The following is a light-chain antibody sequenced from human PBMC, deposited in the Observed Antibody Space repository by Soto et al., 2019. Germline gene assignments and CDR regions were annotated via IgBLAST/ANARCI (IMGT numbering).Light chain of an antibody. J-gene: IGLJ1*01. CDR1: SGFVGSISI. V-gene: IGLV2-23*01. CDR3: CIYIGATTYV. Sequence: QSALAQPASESGSPGQSITISCTGPSGFVGSISIVSRYQHHTEKALIVMISAGHRRPSRVPVRVSVATSVNSASLTISGLQADNVADYFCCIYIGATTYVFGTGTKFTVL. CDR2: AGH.